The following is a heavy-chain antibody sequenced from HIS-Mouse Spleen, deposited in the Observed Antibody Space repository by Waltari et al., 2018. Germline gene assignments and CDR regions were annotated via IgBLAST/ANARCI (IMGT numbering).Heavy chain of an antibody. V-gene: IGHV3-15*01. CDR2: IKSKTDGGTT. J-gene: IGHJ4*02. CDR1: WFPFRNGG. D-gene: IGHD6-6*01. CDR3: TLRLAD. Sequence: EVQLVESGGGLVKPGGSLRLSCAASWFPFRNGGRGWVRQAPGKGLEWVGRIKSKTDGGTTDYAAPVKGRFTISRDDSKNTLYLQMNSLKTEDTAVYYCTLRLADWGQGTLVTVSS.